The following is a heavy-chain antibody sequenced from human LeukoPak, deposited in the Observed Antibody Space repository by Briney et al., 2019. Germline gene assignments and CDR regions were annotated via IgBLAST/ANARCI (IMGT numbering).Heavy chain of an antibody. V-gene: IGHV4-34*01. Sequence: SETLSLTCAVYGGSFSGYYWSWIRQPPGKGLEWIGEINHSGSTNYNPSLKSRVTISVDTSKNQFSLKLSSVTAADTAVYYCARDGIDYGGNFPWFDYWGQGTLVTVSS. CDR3: ARDGIDYGGNFPWFDY. D-gene: IGHD4-23*01. J-gene: IGHJ5*01. CDR2: INHSGST. CDR1: GGSFSGYY.